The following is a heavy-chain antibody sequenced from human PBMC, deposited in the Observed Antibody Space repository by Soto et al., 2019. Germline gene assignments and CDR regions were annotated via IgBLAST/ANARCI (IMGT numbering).Heavy chain of an antibody. CDR1: GFTFSSYA. D-gene: IGHD6-6*01. CDR3: AREGQIVSLSDYYYGMDV. Sequence: QVQLVESGGGVVQPGRSLRLSCAASGFTFSSYAMHWVRQAPGKGLEWVAVISYDGSNKYYADSVKGRFTISRDNSKNTLYLQMNSLRAEDTAVYYCAREGQIVSLSDYYYGMDVWGQGTTVTVSS. CDR2: ISYDGSNK. J-gene: IGHJ6*02. V-gene: IGHV3-30-3*01.